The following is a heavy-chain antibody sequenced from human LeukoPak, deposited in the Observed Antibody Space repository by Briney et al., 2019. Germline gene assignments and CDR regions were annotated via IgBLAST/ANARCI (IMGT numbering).Heavy chain of an antibody. Sequence: ASVKVFCKASGYTFTSYYMHWVRQAPGQGLEWMGIINPSGGSTSYAQKFQGRVTMTRGMSTSTVYMELSSLRSEDTAVYYCARGRWGLRGVDYWGQGTLVTVSS. V-gene: IGHV1-46*01. D-gene: IGHD3-16*01. CDR2: INPSGGST. CDR1: GYTFTSYY. CDR3: ARGRWGLRGVDY. J-gene: IGHJ4*02.